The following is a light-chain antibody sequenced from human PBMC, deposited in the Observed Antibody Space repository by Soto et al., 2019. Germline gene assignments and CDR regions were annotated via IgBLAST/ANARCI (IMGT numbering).Light chain of an antibody. J-gene: IGLJ2*01. CDR3: NSFTTSSTLV. CDR1: SSDVGAYNY. CDR2: DVS. V-gene: IGLV2-14*03. Sequence: QLVLTQPASVSGSPGQSITISCTGTSSDVGAYNYVSWYQHHPGKAPKLMIYDVSNRPSGVSNRFSGSKSGNTASLTSSGLQAEDEADYYCNSFTTSSTLVFGGGTKVTVL.